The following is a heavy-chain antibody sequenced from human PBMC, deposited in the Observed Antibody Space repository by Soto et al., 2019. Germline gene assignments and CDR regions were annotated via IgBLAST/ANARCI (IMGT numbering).Heavy chain of an antibody. CDR2: IWYDGNKK. CDR1: GFTFSSNG. D-gene: IGHD3-22*01. J-gene: IGHJ4*02. V-gene: IGHV3-33*03. Sequence: VGSLRLSCAASGFTFSSNGMHWVRQAPGKGLEWVAVIWYDGNKKYYGDSVRGRFTISRDNSKNTLYLEMNSLRAEDTAVYYCVVDTSGLLDYWGQGTQVTVSS. CDR3: VVDTSGLLDY.